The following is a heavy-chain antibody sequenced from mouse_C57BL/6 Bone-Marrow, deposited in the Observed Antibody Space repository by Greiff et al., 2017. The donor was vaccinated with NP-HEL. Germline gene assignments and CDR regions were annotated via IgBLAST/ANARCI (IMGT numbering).Heavy chain of an antibody. CDR3: TPNWYYFDY. V-gene: IGHV1-15*01. CDR1: GYTFTDYE. J-gene: IGHJ2*01. Sequence: VQVVESGAELVRPGASVTLSCKASGYTFTDYEMHWVKQTPVHGLEWIGAIDPETGGTAYNQKFKGKAILTADKSSSTAYMELRSLTSEDSAVYYCTPNWYYFDYWGQGTTLTVSS. D-gene: IGHD4-1*01. CDR2: IDPETGGT.